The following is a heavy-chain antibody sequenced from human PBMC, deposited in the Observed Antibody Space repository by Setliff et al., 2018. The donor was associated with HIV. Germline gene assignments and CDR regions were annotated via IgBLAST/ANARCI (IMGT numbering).Heavy chain of an antibody. D-gene: IGHD1-26*01. CDR3: ATDCAVVGGTGSLDS. CDR2: ISPDGSQK. V-gene: IGHV3-7*05. J-gene: IGHJ4*02. Sequence: GGSLRLSCVASQFTFSSYWMTWVRQTPGKGLEWVAYISPDGSQKSYIDSVKGRFTISRDNAKNSLYLQMNSLRVEDTAVYYCATDCAVVGGTGSLDSWGQGTLVTVSS. CDR1: QFTFSSYW.